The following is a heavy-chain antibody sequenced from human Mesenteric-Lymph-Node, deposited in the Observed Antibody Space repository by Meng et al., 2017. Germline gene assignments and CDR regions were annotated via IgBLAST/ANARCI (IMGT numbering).Heavy chain of an antibody. CDR3: VTWPHADY. V-gene: IGHV3-74*01. CDR1: GFTFSNYW. CDR2: INSDGSST. J-gene: IGHJ4*02. Sequence: GESLKISCVASGFTFSNYWMHWVRQAPGKGLVWVSRINSDGSSTTYADSVKGRFTVSRDNAKNTLYLELSSLRAEDTAVYYCVTWPHADYWGQGTLVTVSS. D-gene: IGHD5-12*01.